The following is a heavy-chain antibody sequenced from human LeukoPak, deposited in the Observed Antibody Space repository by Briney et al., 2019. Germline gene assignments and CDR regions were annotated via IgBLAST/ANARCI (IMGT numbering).Heavy chain of an antibody. V-gene: IGHV3-23*01. J-gene: IGHJ4*01. Sequence: TGGSLRLSCAASGFTFSSYAMSWVRQAPGKGLEWVSGINGRGETTVYAASVEGRFTISRDNSKNTPYLQLNSLRVEDTAVYFCAKDQGSGHGSYTWGTFDYWGLGSLVTVFS. CDR3: AKDQGSGHGSYTWGTFDY. CDR1: GFTFSSYA. D-gene: IGHD3-3*01. CDR2: INGRGETT.